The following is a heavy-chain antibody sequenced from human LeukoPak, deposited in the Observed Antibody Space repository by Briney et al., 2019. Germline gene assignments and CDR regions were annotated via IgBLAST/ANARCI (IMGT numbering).Heavy chain of an antibody. CDR2: ISSSGSTI. J-gene: IGHJ4*02. Sequence: GGSLRLSCAASGFTFSSYEMNWVRQAPGKGLEWVSYISSSGSTIYYADSVKGRFTISRDNAKNSLYLQLNSLRAEDTALYYCARPDGSGPTGYFDYWGQGTLVTVSS. D-gene: IGHD3-22*01. CDR1: GFTFSSYE. CDR3: ARPDGSGPTGYFDY. V-gene: IGHV3-48*03.